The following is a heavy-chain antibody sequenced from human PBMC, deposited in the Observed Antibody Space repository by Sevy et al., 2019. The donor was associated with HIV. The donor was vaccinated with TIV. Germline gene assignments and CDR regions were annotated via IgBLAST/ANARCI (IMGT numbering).Heavy chain of an antibody. CDR1: GFTFSSYT. Sequence: GGSLRLSCAASGFTFSSYTMNWVRQAPGKGLEWVSSISGSTTYIYYADSVKGRFTISRDNARNSLYLQMNSLRGEDTAVYYCARDPGRDSHYWGQGTLVTVSS. CDR3: ARDPGRDSHY. CDR2: ISGSTTYI. V-gene: IGHV3-21*01. J-gene: IGHJ4*02.